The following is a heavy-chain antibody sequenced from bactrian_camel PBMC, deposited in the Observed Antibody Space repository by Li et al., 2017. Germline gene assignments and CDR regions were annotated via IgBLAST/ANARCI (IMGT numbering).Heavy chain of an antibody. D-gene: IGHD2*01. Sequence: HVQLVESGGGSMQAGGSLRLSCVLSGYSYKSWSMGWFRQAPGKEREGVATIDALGTTTYADFVKGRFTVSKDNDKNTVYLQMDSLKPEDTGMYFCAARGPYCYTKLSVRDFTYWGQGTQVTVS. CDR3: AARGPYCYTKLSVRDFTY. CDR1: GYSYKSWS. J-gene: IGHJ6*01. V-gene: IGHV3S53*01. CDR2: IDALGTT.